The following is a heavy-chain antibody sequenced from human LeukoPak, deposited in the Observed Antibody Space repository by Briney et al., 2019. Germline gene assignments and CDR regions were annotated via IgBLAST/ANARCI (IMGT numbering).Heavy chain of an antibody. CDR3: ARDPLGNGSYD. CDR1: GGSISSGGYY. V-gene: IGHV4-31*03. CDR2: IYYSGST. J-gene: IGHJ4*02. D-gene: IGHD1-26*01. Sequence: SETLSLTCTVSGGSISSGGYYWIWIRQHPGKGLEWIGYIYYSGSTYYNPSLKSRVTISVDTSKNQFSLKLSSVTAADTAVYYCARDPLGNGSYDWGQGTLVTVSS.